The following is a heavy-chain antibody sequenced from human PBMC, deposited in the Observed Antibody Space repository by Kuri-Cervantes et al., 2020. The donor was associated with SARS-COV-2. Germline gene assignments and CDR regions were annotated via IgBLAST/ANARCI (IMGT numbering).Heavy chain of an antibody. CDR3: ARDLDDFWSGNDFMDV. D-gene: IGHD3-3*01. CDR2: ISYDGSNK. Sequence: GESLKISCAASGFTFSSYAMHWVRQAPGKGLEWVAVISYDGSNKYYADSEKGRFTISRDNSKNTLYLKMNSLRAEDTAVYYCARDLDDFWSGNDFMDVWGKGTTVTVSS. CDR1: GFTFSSYA. J-gene: IGHJ6*03. V-gene: IGHV3-30*04.